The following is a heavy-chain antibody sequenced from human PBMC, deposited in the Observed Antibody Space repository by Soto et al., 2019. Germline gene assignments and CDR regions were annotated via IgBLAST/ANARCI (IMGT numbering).Heavy chain of an antibody. Sequence: QVPLVQSGAEVKKPGASVKVSCKASGYTFTSYGISWVRQAPGQGLEWMGWISAYNGNTNYAQKLQGRVTMTTDTSTSTAYKELRSLRSDDTAVYYCARTGEYYDILTGYYKNSWFDPWGQGTLVTVSS. CDR2: ISAYNGNT. D-gene: IGHD3-9*01. J-gene: IGHJ5*02. V-gene: IGHV1-18*01. CDR3: ARTGEYYDILTGYYKNSWFDP. CDR1: GYTFTSYG.